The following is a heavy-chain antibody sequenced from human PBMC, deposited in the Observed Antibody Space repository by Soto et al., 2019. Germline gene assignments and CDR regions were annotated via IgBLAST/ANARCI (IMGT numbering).Heavy chain of an antibody. D-gene: IGHD6-19*01. Sequence: GGSLEIASTASGVSHCSLAMMWVRQAPGKGLECVSGIYGSGRGIEYADSVKGRFTISRDNSKNTLYLQMNSLRAEDTAVYYCAKASSGWSYYFDYWGQGTLVTGSS. CDR1: GVSHCSLA. J-gene: IGHJ4*02. CDR3: AKASSGWSYYFDY. V-gene: IGHV3-23*05. CDR2: IYGSGRGI.